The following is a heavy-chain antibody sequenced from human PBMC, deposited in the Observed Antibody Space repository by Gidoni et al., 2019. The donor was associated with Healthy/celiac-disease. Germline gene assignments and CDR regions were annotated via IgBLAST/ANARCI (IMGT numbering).Heavy chain of an antibody. V-gene: IGHV4-39*01. D-gene: IGHD3-10*01. CDR3: AGCGAPLWFGELLGGMDV. Sequence: QLQLQASGPGLVKPSETLSLTCTVSGGSISSSSYYWGWIRQPPGKGLEWIGSIYYSGSTYYNPSLKSRVTISVDTSKNQFSLRLSSVTAADTAVYYCAGCGAPLWFGELLGGMDVWGQGTTVTVSS. CDR1: GGSISSSSYY. J-gene: IGHJ6*02. CDR2: IYYSGST.